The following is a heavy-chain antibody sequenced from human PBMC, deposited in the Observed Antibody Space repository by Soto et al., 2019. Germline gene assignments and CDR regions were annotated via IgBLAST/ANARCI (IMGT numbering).Heavy chain of an antibody. CDR2: IYYSGST. CDR1: GGSISSYY. CDR3: AREVDSSGKYYYYGMDV. D-gene: IGHD3-22*01. J-gene: IGHJ6*02. V-gene: IGHV4-59*12. Sequence: NPSETLSLTCTFSGGSISSYYWSWIRQPPGKGLEWIGYIYYSGSTYYNPSLKSRVTISVDTSKNQFSLKLSSVTAADTAVYYCAREVDSSGKYYYYGMDVWGQGTTVTVSS.